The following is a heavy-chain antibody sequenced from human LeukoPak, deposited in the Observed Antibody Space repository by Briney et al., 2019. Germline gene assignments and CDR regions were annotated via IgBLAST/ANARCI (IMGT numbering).Heavy chain of an antibody. Sequence: PGGSLRLSCAASGFIFGTYCMHWVRQAPGKGLEWVTFIRYDGNNKYYADSVKGRFTISRDNSKNTLYLQMNSLRPEDTAVYYCAKGLGSSSGNDRYYYMDVWGKGTTVTISS. CDR2: IRYDGNNK. J-gene: IGHJ6*03. CDR3: AKGLGSSSGNDRYYYMDV. D-gene: IGHD6-13*01. V-gene: IGHV3-30*02. CDR1: GFIFGTYC.